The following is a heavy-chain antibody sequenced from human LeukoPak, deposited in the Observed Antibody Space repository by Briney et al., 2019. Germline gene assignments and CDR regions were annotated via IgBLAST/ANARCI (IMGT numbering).Heavy chain of an antibody. CDR3: ARVDADYGDYFLNWFDP. Sequence: ASVKVSCKASGYTFTSYGISWVRQAPGQGLEWMGWISTYNGNTNYAQKFQGRVTMTTDTSTSTAYMALRSLRSDDTAVYYCARVDADYGDYFLNWFDPWAREPWSPSPQ. V-gene: IGHV1-18*01. CDR1: GYTFTSYG. J-gene: IGHJ5*02. D-gene: IGHD4-17*01. CDR2: ISTYNGNT.